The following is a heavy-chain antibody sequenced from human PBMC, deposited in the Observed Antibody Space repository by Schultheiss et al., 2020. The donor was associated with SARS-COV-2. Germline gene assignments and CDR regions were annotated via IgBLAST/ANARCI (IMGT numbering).Heavy chain of an antibody. CDR3: ARASFSYGMDV. CDR2: IYYSGST. D-gene: IGHD3-3*01. V-gene: IGHV4-61*08. Sequence: SETLSLTCTVSGGSISSGDYYWSWIRQPPGKGLEWIGYIYYSGSTNYNPSLKSRVTISVDTSKNQFSLKLSSVTAADTAVYYCARASFSYGMDVWGQGTTVTVSS. J-gene: IGHJ6*02. CDR1: GGSISSGDYY.